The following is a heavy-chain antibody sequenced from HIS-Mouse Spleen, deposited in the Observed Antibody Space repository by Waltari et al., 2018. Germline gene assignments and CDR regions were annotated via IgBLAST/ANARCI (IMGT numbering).Heavy chain of an antibody. D-gene: IGHD6-6*01. J-gene: IGHJ4*02. V-gene: IGHV3-23*04. CDR1: GFTFRSYA. CDR3: AIYSSSRGDYFDY. Sequence: EVQLVESGGGMVQPGWSLRLSCAASGFTFRSYAMSWVRQAPGKGLEWVSDIIGSGCSTYYADSVKGRFTISRDNSKNTLYLQMNSLRAEDTAVYYCAIYSSSRGDYFDYWGQGTLVTVSS. CDR2: IIGSGCST.